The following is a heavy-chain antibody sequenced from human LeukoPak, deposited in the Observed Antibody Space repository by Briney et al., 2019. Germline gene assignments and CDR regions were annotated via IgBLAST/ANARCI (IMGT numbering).Heavy chain of an antibody. CDR1: GFTFSSYG. CDR2: ISYDGSNK. V-gene: IGHV3-30*18. Sequence: GGSLRLSCAASGFTFSSYGMHWVRQAPGKGLEWVAVISYDGSNKYYADSVKGRFTISRDNSKNTLYLQMNSLRAEDTAVYYCAKDHIDYWGQGTLVTVSS. J-gene: IGHJ4*02. CDR3: AKDHIDY.